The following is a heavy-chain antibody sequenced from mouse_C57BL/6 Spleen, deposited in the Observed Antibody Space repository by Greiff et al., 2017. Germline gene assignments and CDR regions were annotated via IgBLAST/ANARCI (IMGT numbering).Heavy chain of an antibody. J-gene: IGHJ4*01. CDR1: GFTFSSYA. CDR2: ISDGGSYT. D-gene: IGHD3-1*01. CDR3: AIELFGGRGAMDY. V-gene: IGHV5-4*01. Sequence: EVQLQQSGGGLVKPGGSLKLSCAASGFTFSSYAMSWVRQTPEKWLEWVATISDGGSYTYYPDNVKGRFTISRDNAKNNLYLQMSHLESEDTAMYYCAIELFGGRGAMDYWGQGTSVTVSS.